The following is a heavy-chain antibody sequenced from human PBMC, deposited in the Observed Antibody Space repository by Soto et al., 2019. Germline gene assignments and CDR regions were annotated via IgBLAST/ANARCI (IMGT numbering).Heavy chain of an antibody. CDR1: GDSVSSNSAA. D-gene: IGHD3-9*01. CDR3: ALTGAAPYGMDV. J-gene: IGHJ6*02. CDR2: TYYRSKWYN. V-gene: IGHV6-1*01. Sequence: QSQTLSLTCAISGDSVSSNSAAWNWIRQSPSRGLEWLGRTYYRSKWYNDYAVSVKSRITINPDTSKNQFSLQLNSVTPEDTAVYYCALTGAAPYGMDVWGQGTTVTVSS.